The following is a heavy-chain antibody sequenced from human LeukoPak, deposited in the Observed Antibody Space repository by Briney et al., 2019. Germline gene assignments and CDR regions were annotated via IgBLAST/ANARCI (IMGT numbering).Heavy chain of an antibody. CDR1: GGSISSYK. V-gene: IGHV4-59*01. Sequence: SETLSLTCTVSGGSISSYKWNWIRQPPGKGLEWIGYIYYTGSTTYNPSLKSRVTISVDTSKNQFSLKLRSVTAADTAVYYCARDWGELTRLSALDIWGQGTVVTVSS. CDR2: IYYTGST. J-gene: IGHJ3*02. D-gene: IGHD1-26*01. CDR3: ARDWGELTRLSALDI.